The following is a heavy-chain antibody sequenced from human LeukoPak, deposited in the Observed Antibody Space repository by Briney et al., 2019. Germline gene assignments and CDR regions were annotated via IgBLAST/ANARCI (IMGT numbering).Heavy chain of an antibody. J-gene: IGHJ4*02. CDR3: AKCIQYDFRSGYYSY. CDR2: ISGSGGST. Sequence: GGSLRLSCAASGFTFSNAWMSWVRQAPGKGLEWVSAISGSGGSTYYADSVKGRFTISRDNSKNTLYLQMNSLRAEDTAVYYCAKCIQYDFRSGYYSYWGQGTLVTVSS. CDR1: GFTFSNAW. V-gene: IGHV3-23*01. D-gene: IGHD3-3*01.